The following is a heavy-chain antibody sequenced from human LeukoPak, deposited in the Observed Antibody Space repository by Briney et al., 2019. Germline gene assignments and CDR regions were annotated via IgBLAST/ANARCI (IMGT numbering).Heavy chain of an antibody. V-gene: IGHV4-39*02. CDR3: ARDPLLGDYGSGSYEGDY. J-gene: IGHJ4*02. CDR2: IYYSGST. Sequence: SETLSLTCTVSGGSISSSSYYWGWIRQPPGKGLEWIGSIYYSGSTYYNPSLKSRVTISVDTSKNQFSLKLSSVTAADTAVYYCARDPLLGDYGSGSYEGDYWGQGTLVTVSS. CDR1: GGSISSSSYY. D-gene: IGHD3-10*01.